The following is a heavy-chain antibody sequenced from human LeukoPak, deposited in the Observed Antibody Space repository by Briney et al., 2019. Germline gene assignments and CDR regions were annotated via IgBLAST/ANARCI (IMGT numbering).Heavy chain of an antibody. D-gene: IGHD5-12*01. CDR1: GLTFSNSW. CDR2: MYGDMRDI. Sequence: GGSLRLSCAASGLTFSNSWMHWVRHIPGKGLVWVSRMYGDMRDISYADSVKGRFNISRDNAKNTVYLQMNSLRGEDTAVYYCARDLGLRGSTWGQGTLVTVSS. J-gene: IGHJ5*02. V-gene: IGHV3-74*01. CDR3: ARDLGLRGST.